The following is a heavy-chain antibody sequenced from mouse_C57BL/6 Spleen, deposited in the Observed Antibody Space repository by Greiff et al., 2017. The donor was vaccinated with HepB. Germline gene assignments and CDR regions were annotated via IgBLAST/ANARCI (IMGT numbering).Heavy chain of an antibody. CDR1: GYTFTSYW. J-gene: IGHJ1*03. Sequence: QVQLQQPGAELVRPGTSVKLSCKASGYTFTSYWMHWVKQRPGQGLEWIGVIDPSDSYTNYNQKFKGKATFTVDTSSSTAYMQLSSLTSEDSAVYCCARSTSYSSYWYFDVWGTGATVTVSS. CDR3: ARSTSYSSYWYFDV. D-gene: IGHD2-10*01. CDR2: IDPSDSYT. V-gene: IGHV1-59*01.